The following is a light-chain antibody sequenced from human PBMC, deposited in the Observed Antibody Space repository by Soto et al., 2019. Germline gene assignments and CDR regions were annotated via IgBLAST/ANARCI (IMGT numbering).Light chain of an antibody. CDR1: QSIRSY. J-gene: IGKJ4*01. CDR2: AAS. Sequence: DIQMTXXXXXXXASVGDRVTXTCRAXQSIRSYLNWYQQKLGKAPRLLIYAASSLHSGVPSRFSGSGSGTDFTLTISSLQPEDFAVYYCQQTYSTPQAFGGGTKVEI. V-gene: IGKV1-39*01. CDR3: QQTYSTPQA.